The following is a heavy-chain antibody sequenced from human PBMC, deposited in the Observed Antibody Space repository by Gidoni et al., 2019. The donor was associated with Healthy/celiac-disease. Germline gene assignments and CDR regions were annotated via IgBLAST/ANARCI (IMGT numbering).Heavy chain of an antibody. CDR1: GFTFSSYC. CDR3: ARDFVAYCGGDCYSPFDY. J-gene: IGHJ4*02. V-gene: IGHV3-33*01. Sequence: QVQLVESGGVVVQPGRSLRLPCAASGFTFSSYCMHWVRQAPGKGLEWVAVIWYDGSNKYYADSVKGRFTISRDNSKNTMYLQMNSLRAEDTAVYYCARDFVAYCGGDCYSPFDYWGQGTLVTVSS. D-gene: IGHD2-21*02. CDR2: IWYDGSNK.